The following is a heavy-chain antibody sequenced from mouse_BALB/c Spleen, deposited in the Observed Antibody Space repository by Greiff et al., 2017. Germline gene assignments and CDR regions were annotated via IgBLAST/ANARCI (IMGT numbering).Heavy chain of an antibody. J-gene: IGHJ2*01. D-gene: IGHD1-1*01. V-gene: IGHV5-15*02. Sequence: DVQLVESGGGLVQPGGSRKLSCAASGFTFSDYGMAWVRQAPGKGPEWVAFISNLAYSIYYADTVTGRFTISRENAKNSLYLEMSDLMSEDTAMYYCAKDYYGSIYDFDYWGQGTTLTVSS. CDR3: AKDYYGSIYDFDY. CDR1: GFTFSDYG. CDR2: ISNLAYSI.